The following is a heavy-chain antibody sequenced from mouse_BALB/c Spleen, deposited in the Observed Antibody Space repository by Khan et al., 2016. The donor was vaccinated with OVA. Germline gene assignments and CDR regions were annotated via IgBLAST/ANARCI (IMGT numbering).Heavy chain of an antibody. CDR1: GFSLTTYG. CDR3: ARPYYGSAWFAY. J-gene: IGHJ3*01. Sequence: QVQLKESGPGLVAPSQSLSITCTVSGFSLTTYGVHWVRQPPGKGLEWLGIMWAGGNTNYNSALMSRLSITKDNSKSQVFLKVNSLQTDDTAMYYGARPYYGSAWFAYWGQGTLVTVSA. CDR2: MWAGGNT. D-gene: IGHD1-1*01. V-gene: IGHV2-9*02.